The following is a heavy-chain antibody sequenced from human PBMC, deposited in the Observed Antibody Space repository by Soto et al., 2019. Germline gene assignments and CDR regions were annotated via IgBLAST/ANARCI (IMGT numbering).Heavy chain of an antibody. Sequence: GSLRLSCAASGFTFSSYWMHWVRQAPGKGLVWVSRINSDGSSTSYADSVKGRFTISRDNAKNTLYLQMNSLRAEDTAVYYCARLGYYYDSSGYYYVFDYWGQGTLVTVSS. J-gene: IGHJ4*02. CDR1: GFTFSSYW. V-gene: IGHV3-74*01. D-gene: IGHD3-22*01. CDR3: ARLGYYYDSSGYYYVFDY. CDR2: INSDGSST.